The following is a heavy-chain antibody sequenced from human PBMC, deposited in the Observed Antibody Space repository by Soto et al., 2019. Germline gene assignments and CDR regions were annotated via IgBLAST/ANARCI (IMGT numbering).Heavy chain of an antibody. J-gene: IGHJ6*03. D-gene: IGHD4-4*01. V-gene: IGHV1-69*02. CDR3: ARRPRDSNYYMDV. Sequence: QVQLVQSGAEVQKPGSSVKVSCKASGGTFSSYTISWVRQAPGQGLEWMGRIIPILGIANYAQKFQGRVTITAEKSTSTAYMELSSLRSEDTAVYYCARRPRDSNYYMDVWGKGTTVTVSS. CDR1: GGTFSSYT. CDR2: IIPILGIA.